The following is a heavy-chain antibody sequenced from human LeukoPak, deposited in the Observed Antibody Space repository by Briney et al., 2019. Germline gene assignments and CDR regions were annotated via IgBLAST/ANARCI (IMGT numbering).Heavy chain of an antibody. CDR2: IYYSGST. V-gene: IGHV4-39*01. J-gene: IGHJ4*02. Sequence: SETLSLTCTVSGGSISSSSYYWGWIRQPPGKGLEWIGSIYYSGSTYYNPSLKSRVTISVDTSKNQFSLKLSSVTAADTAVYYCARQKISVAGTRDFDYWGQGTLVTVSS. CDR3: ARQKISVAGTRDFDY. D-gene: IGHD6-19*01. CDR1: GGSISSSSYY.